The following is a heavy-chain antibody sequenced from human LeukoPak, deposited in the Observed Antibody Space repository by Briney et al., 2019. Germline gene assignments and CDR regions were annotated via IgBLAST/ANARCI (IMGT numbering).Heavy chain of an antibody. CDR3: ARVRDEDAFDI. Sequence: PSETLSLTCTVSGGSISSSSYYWGWIRQPPGKGLEWIGSIYFSGSTYYNPSLKSRVTISVDTSKNQFSLKLSSVTAAETAVYYCARVRDEDAFDIWGQGTMVTVSS. CDR1: GGSISSSSYY. CDR2: IYFSGST. J-gene: IGHJ3*02. V-gene: IGHV4-39*01. D-gene: IGHD4/OR15-4a*01.